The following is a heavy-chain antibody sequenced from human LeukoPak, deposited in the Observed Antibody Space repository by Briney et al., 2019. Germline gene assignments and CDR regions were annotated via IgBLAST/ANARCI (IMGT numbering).Heavy chain of an antibody. D-gene: IGHD3-10*01. Sequence: PGGSLRLSCAASGFTFSSYAMHWVRQAPGKGLEGVAVISYDGSNKYYADSVKGRFTISRDNSKNTLYLQMNSLRADDTAVYYCANDPGSGSYYYYYTDVWGKGTTVTISS. CDR1: GFTFSSYA. J-gene: IGHJ6*03. CDR3: ANDPGSGSYYYYYTDV. CDR2: ISYDGSNK. V-gene: IGHV3-30*04.